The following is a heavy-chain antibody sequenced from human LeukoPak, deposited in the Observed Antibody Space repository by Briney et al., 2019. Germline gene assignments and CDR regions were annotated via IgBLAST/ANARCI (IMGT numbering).Heavy chain of an antibody. Sequence: SVKVSCKASGDTFTSYAISWVRQAPGQGLEWMGGIIPIFGTTNYAQKFQGRVTITADKSTSTAYMELSSLRSEDTAVYYCARGDVVVPAAFVHAFDGWGQGTMASVSS. CDR2: IIPIFGTT. D-gene: IGHD2-2*01. J-gene: IGHJ3*01. V-gene: IGHV1-69*06. CDR1: GDTFTSYA. CDR3: ARGDVVVPAAFVHAFDG.